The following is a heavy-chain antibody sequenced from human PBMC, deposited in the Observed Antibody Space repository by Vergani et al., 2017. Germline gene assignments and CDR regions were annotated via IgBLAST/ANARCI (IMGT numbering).Heavy chain of an antibody. V-gene: IGHV5-10-1*03. J-gene: IGHJ4*02. Sequence: EVQLVQSGAGVKKPGESLRISCKGSGYSFTSYWISWVRQMPGKGLEWMGRIDPSDSYTNYSPSFQGHVTISADKSISTAYLQWSSLKASDTAMYYCAREDYGDYPFDYWGQGTLVTVSS. CDR3: AREDYGDYPFDY. D-gene: IGHD4-17*01. CDR1: GYSFTSYW. CDR2: IDPSDSYT.